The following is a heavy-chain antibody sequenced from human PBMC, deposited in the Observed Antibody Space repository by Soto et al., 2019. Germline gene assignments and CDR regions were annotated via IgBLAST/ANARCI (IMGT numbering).Heavy chain of an antibody. CDR2: IRGKRGNDGT. CDR3: PRRRDWTAVDPLDY. J-gene: IGHJ4*02. Sequence: EVQLVESGGGLVQPGGSLKLSCAASGFAFTDSAIHWVRQASGKGLEWIGRIRGKRGNDGTAYAASVKGRFTISRDDSKTTIYVQMNSLKIEDTAVYYWPRRRDWTAVDPLDYWGQGTLVTVSS. D-gene: IGHD2-21*01. CDR1: GFAFTDSA. V-gene: IGHV3-73*02.